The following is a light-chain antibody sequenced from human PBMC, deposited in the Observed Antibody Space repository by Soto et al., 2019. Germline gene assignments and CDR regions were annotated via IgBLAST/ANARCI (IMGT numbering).Light chain of an antibody. CDR2: DTY. CDR1: QDVNYK. J-gene: IGKJ1*01. V-gene: IGKV3-15*01. Sequence: EIRMTQSPGSLSVSPGDRATLSCRASQDVNYKVAWYQQKPGQAPRLLMYDTYTRDTGIPGRFSGSGSGLEFTLTINSLQSEDFAMYYCQQYNEWPPWTFGQGTKVEHK. CDR3: QQYNEWPPWT.